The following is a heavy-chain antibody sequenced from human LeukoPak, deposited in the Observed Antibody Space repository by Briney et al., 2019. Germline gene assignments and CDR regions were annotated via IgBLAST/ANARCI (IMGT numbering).Heavy chain of an antibody. V-gene: IGHV3-48*01. CDR2: IGIDSGNT. CDR3: ARDHNYAFDN. Sequence: GGSLRLSCAASGSTLTDYSMNWVRQAPGKGLEWISYIGIDSGNTKYADSVKGRFTISADKAKSSLYLQMHSLRVEDTAVYYCARDHNYAFDNWGQGTLVTVSS. CDR1: GSTLTDYS. J-gene: IGHJ4*02. D-gene: IGHD1-1*01.